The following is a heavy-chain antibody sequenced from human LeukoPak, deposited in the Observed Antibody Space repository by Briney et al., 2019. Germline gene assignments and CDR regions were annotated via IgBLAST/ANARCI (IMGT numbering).Heavy chain of an antibody. CDR1: GLTFSSHD. CDR2: IGTLADT. CDR3: ATGRSRGWSYAFDI. D-gene: IGHD6-19*01. J-gene: IGHJ3*02. Sequence: GGSLRLSCAASGLTFSSHDMHWVRQVTGKGLEWVSAIGTLADTFYSDSVKGRFPISRENAKNSLYLQMNSLRAGDTAVYYCATGRSRGWSYAFDIWGRGTMVTVSS. V-gene: IGHV3-13*01.